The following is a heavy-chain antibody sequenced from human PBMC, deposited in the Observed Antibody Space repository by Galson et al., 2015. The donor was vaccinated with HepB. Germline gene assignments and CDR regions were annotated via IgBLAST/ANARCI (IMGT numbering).Heavy chain of an antibody. CDR2: IKSKTHGGTT. CDR1: GFTFTNAW. CDR3: ARRISLVRRIITKPDYYYGMDV. J-gene: IGHJ6*02. D-gene: IGHD3-10*01. V-gene: IGHV3-15*01. Sequence: SLRLSCAASGFTFTNAWMTWVRQAPGKGLEWVGRIKSKTHGGTTDYAAPVKGTFTISRDDSKNTLYLQMDSLRAEDTAVYYCARRISLVRRIITKPDYYYGMDVWGQGTTVTVAS.